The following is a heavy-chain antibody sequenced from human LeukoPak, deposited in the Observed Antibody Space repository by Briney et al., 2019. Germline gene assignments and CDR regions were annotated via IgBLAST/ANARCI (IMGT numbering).Heavy chain of an antibody. Sequence: PGGSLRLSCAASGLTVSRNYMSWVRQAPGKGLEWVSIIYDDGRTFYADSVKGRFTISRDNSKNTLYLQMNSLRAEDTAVYYCARERSSWHTYGMDVWGQGTTVTVSS. CDR2: IYDDGRT. CDR1: GLTVSRNY. J-gene: IGHJ6*02. CDR3: ARERSSWHTYGMDV. V-gene: IGHV3-53*01. D-gene: IGHD6-13*01.